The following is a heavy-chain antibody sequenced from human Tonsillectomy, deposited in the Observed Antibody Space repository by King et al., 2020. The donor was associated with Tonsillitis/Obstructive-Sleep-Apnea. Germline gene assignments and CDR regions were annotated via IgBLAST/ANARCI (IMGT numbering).Heavy chain of an antibody. D-gene: IGHD1-7*01. CDR2: TRNKAKSYTT. CDR3: GRARRLTGTTACDI. V-gene: IGHV3-72*01. CDR1: GFTFSDHY. J-gene: IGHJ3*02. Sequence: VQLVESGGGLVQPGGSLRLSCAASGFTFSDHYMDWVRQAPGKGLEWVGRTRNKAKSYTTEYAASVKGRFTISRDDSKNSVYLQMNSLKTEDTAVYYCGRARRLTGTTACDIWGQGTMVTVSS.